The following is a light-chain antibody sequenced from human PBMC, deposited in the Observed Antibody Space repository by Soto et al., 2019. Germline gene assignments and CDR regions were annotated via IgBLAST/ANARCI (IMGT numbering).Light chain of an antibody. CDR2: GAS. CDR3: QQYGSSPYT. J-gene: IGKJ2*01. CDR1: QSVTKNF. Sequence: EIVLTQSPGALSLSPGEGATLSCRAGQSVTKNFLAWYQQKPGQAPRLLIYGASSRPGGIPDRFSGSGSGTDFTLTIPSLEPEDFAVYYCQQYGSSPYTFGQGTKVDIK. V-gene: IGKV3-20*01.